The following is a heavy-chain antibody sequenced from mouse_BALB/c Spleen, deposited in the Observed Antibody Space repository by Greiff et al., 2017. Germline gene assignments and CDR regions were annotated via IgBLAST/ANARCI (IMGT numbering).Heavy chain of an antibody. Sequence: EVQLVESGGGLVKPGGSLKLSCAASGFAFSSFDMSWVRQTPEKRLEWVAYISSGGGSTYYPDTVKGRFTISRDNAKNTLYLQMSSLKSEDTAMYYCARRSGYYGNPWYFDVWGAGTTVTVAS. V-gene: IGHV5-12-1*01. D-gene: IGHD2-1*01. CDR3: ARRSGYYGNPWYFDV. CDR1: GFAFSSFD. J-gene: IGHJ1*01. CDR2: ISSGGGST.